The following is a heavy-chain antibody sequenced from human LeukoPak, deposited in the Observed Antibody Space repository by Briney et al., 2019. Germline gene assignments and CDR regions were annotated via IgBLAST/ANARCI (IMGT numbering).Heavy chain of an antibody. Sequence: PSETLSLTCTVSGGSISTFYWMWLPQPPGKGLEWIGYIYYSGSTKYNPPLKSRVTTSVDTSTNHFSLKLSSVTAADTAVYYCARKPRGAAAGFDYWGQGTLVTVSS. D-gene: IGHD6-13*01. CDR2: IYYSGST. CDR3: ARKPRGAAAGFDY. CDR1: GGSISTFY. J-gene: IGHJ4*02. V-gene: IGHV4-59*01.